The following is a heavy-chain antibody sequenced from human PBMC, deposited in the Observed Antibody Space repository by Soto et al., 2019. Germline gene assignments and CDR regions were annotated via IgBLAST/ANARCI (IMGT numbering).Heavy chain of an antibody. J-gene: IGHJ6*02. CDR3: VKDEGIEAMDV. D-gene: IGHD3-3*02. Sequence: ESLLLSCVTSGFTFSRNTMNWVRQAPGKGLEWVASITSSGSYVYYADSVKGRFSASRDNAKNSLSLQMDSLRPDDTAIYFCVKDEGIEAMDVWGQGTTVTVSS. CDR1: GFTFSRNT. V-gene: IGHV3-21*01. CDR2: ITSSGSYV.